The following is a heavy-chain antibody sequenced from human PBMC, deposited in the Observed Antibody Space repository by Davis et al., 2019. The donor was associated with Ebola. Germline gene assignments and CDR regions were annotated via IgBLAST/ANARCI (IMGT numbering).Heavy chain of an antibody. J-gene: IGHJ4*02. D-gene: IGHD4-17*01. Sequence: AASVKVSCKASGYTFTSYGISWVRQAPGQGLEWMGWISAYNGNTNYAQKLQGRVTMTTDTSTSTAYMELSSLRSEDTAVYYCARGYDYGDYKGPDYWGQGTLVTVSS. CDR3: ARGYDYGDYKGPDY. CDR1: GYTFTSYG. V-gene: IGHV1-18*01. CDR2: ISAYNGNT.